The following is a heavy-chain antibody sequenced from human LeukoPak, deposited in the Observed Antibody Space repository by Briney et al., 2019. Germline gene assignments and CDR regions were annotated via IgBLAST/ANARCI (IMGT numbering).Heavy chain of an antibody. CDR3: ARDFTGSYRVQSYYYYYYYMDV. CDR1: GGSISSSSYY. V-gene: IGHV4-39*07. J-gene: IGHJ6*03. D-gene: IGHD3-10*01. CDR2: IYYSGST. Sequence: SETLSLTCTVSGGSISSSSYYWGSIRQPPGKGLEWIGSIYYSGSTYYNPSLKSRVTISVDTSKNQFSLKLSSVTAADTAVYYCARDFTGSYRVQSYYYYYYYMDVWGKGTTVTISS.